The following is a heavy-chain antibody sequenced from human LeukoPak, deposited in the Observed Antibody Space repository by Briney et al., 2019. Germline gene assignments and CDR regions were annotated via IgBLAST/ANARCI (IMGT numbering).Heavy chain of an antibody. CDR3: ARDRITTGWFLDY. CDR1: GGSISSGSYY. J-gene: IGHJ4*02. V-gene: IGHV4-61*02. Sequence: PSETLSLTCTVSGGSISSGSYYWSWIRQPAGKGLEWIGRIYTSGSTNYNPSLKSRVTMSVDTSKNRFSLKLSSVTAADTAVYYCARDRITTGWFLDYWGQGTLVTVSS. CDR2: IYTSGST. D-gene: IGHD6-19*01.